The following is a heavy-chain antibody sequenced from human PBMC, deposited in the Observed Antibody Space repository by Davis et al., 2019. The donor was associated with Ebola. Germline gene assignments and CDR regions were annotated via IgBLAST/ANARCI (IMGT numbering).Heavy chain of an antibody. D-gene: IGHD3-16*01. V-gene: IGHV1-69*06. CDR2: IIPIFGTA. CDR1: GGTFSSYA. J-gene: IGHJ2*01. CDR3: ARVEVKRGTYWYFDL. Sequence: SVKVSCKASGGTFSSYAISWVRQAPGQGLEWMGGIIPIFGTANYAQKFQGRVTITADKSTSTAYMELSSLRSEDTAVYYCARVEVKRGTYWYFDLWGRGTLVTVSS.